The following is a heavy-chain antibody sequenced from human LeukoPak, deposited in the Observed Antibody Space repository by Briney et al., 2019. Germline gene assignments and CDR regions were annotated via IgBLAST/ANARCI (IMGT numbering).Heavy chain of an antibody. Sequence: GGSLRLSCAASGFTFSSYSMNWVRQAPGKGLEWVSYISSSSSTIYYADSVKGRFTISRDNAKNSLYLQMNSLGAEDTAVYYCARTGDYGGLDYWGQGTLVTVSS. V-gene: IGHV3-48*01. J-gene: IGHJ4*02. CDR2: ISSSSSTI. CDR3: ARTGDYGGLDY. D-gene: IGHD4-23*01. CDR1: GFTFSSYS.